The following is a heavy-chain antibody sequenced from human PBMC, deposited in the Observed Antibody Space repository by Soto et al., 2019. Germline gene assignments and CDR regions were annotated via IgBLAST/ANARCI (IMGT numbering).Heavy chain of an antibody. CDR3: ARRYDILTAPRAYYYYYYGMDV. D-gene: IGHD3-9*01. CDR2: IIPIFGTA. V-gene: IGHV1-69*13. CDR1: GGTFSSYA. J-gene: IGHJ6*02. Sequence: SVKVSCKASGGTFSSYAISWVRQAPGQGLEWMGGIIPIFGTANYAQKFQGRVTITADESTSTAYMELSSLRSEDTAVYYCARRYDILTAPRAYYYYYYGMDVWGQGTTVTVS.